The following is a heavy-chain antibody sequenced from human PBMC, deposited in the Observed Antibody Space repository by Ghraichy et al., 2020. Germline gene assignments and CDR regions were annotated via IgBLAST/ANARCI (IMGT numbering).Heavy chain of an antibody. Sequence: SETLSLTCAVYGGSFSNYYWSWIRQSPGKGLAWIGEINHSGSTKYNPSLKSRVTISVDTSTNQFSLKLSSVTAADTAVYYCSRPRIAAAGGRFDYWGQGTLVTVSS. CDR2: INHSGST. J-gene: IGHJ4*02. CDR3: SRPRIAAAGGRFDY. D-gene: IGHD6-13*01. CDR1: GGSFSNYY. V-gene: IGHV4-34*01.